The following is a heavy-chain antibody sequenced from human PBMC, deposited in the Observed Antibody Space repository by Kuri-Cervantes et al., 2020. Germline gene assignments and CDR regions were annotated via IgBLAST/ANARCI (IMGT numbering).Heavy chain of an antibody. CDR3: AKDRGWNDERASSLDY. D-gene: IGHD1-1*01. CDR2: IQYDGSNK. J-gene: IGHJ4*02. Sequence: GGSLRLSCAASGFTFNNYGMHWVRQAPGKGLEWVTFIQYDGSNKYYADSVKGRFTISRDNSKNTLYLQINSLRPEDTAVYYCAKDRGWNDERASSLDYWGQGTLVTVSS. CDR1: GFTFNNYG. V-gene: IGHV3-30*02.